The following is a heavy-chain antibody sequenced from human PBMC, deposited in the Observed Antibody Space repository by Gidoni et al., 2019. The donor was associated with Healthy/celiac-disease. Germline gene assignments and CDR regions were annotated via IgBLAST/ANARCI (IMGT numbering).Heavy chain of an antibody. CDR3: TRQFFPEEPFDY. CDR2: IRSKANSYST. Sequence: EVQLVESGGGLVQPGGSLKLSLAASGFTFSGFAIHWVRQASGKGLEGVGRIRSKANSYSTAYAASVKGRFTISRDDSKNTAYLQMNSLKTEDTAVYYCTRQFFPEEPFDYWGQGTLVTVSS. V-gene: IGHV3-73*02. J-gene: IGHJ4*02. CDR1: GFTFSGFA.